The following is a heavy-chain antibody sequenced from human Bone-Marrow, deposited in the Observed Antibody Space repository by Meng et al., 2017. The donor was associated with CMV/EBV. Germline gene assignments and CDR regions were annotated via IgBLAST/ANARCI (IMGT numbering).Heavy chain of an antibody. CDR3: AKDRGTRSTSCLYY. Sequence: GGSLKISCAASGFTFSSYAMHWVRQAPGKGLEWVAVISYDGSNKYYADSVKGRFTISRDNSKNTLYLQMNSLRAEDTAVYYCAKDRGTRSTSCLYYWGQGTLVTVSS. J-gene: IGHJ4*02. D-gene: IGHD2-2*01. CDR1: GFTFSSYA. V-gene: IGHV3-30*04. CDR2: ISYDGSNK.